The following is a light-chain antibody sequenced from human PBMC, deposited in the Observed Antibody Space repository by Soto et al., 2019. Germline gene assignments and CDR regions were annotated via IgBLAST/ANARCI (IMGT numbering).Light chain of an antibody. J-gene: IGLJ1*01. CDR1: SSDVGSYNL. Sequence: QSALTQPASVSGSPGQSITISCTGTSSDVGSYNLVSWYQQHPGKAPKLMIYEVSKRPSGVSNRFSGSKSGNTASLTISGFQAEDEADYYCCSYAGSRKVFGTGPKVTVL. CDR2: EVS. V-gene: IGLV2-23*02. CDR3: CSYAGSRKV.